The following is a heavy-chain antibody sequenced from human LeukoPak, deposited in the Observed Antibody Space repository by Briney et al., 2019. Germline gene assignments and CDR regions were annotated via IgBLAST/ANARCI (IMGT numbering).Heavy chain of an antibody. Sequence: AASXFIFNDFWMHWLRQVPGKGPVWVSRISSDGSTKYYADSVKGRFTISRDNAKNTLYLQMSSLRVDDTAVYYCGTAQYWGQGTLITVSS. CDR1: XFIFNDFW. V-gene: IGHV3-74*01. J-gene: IGHJ4*02. CDR3: GTAQY. CDR2: ISSDGSTK.